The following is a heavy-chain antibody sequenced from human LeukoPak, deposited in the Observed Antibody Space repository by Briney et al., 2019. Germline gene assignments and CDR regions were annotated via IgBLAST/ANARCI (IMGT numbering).Heavy chain of an antibody. CDR3: ARADTTVTFDY. D-gene: IGHD4-17*01. J-gene: IGHJ4*02. Sequence: ASVKVSCKASGYTFTCYYMHWVRQAPGQGLEWMGRINPNSGGTNYAQKFQGRVTMTRDTTISTAYMELSRLRSDDTAVYYCARADTTVTFDYWGQGTLVTVSS. V-gene: IGHV1-2*06. CDR1: GYTFTCYY. CDR2: INPNSGGT.